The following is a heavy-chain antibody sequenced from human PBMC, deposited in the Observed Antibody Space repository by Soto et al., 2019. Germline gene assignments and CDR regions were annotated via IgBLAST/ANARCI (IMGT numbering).Heavy chain of an antibody. D-gene: IGHD6-19*01. CDR1: GLSINSFA. CDR3: AKVGSSGWCPHYYFDY. V-gene: IGHV3-23*01. Sequence: EVQLLESGGGLVQPGGSLRLSCAASGLSINSFAMGWVRQAPGKGLAWVSAITDSGGDTYYADSVKGRFTISRDNSKNTLYLSMNGLRAEDTAIYYCAKVGSSGWCPHYYFDYWGQGNLVTVSS. J-gene: IGHJ4*02. CDR2: ITDSGGDT.